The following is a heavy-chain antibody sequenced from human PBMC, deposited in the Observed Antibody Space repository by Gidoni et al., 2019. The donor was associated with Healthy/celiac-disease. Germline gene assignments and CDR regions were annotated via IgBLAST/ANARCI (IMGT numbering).Heavy chain of an antibody. J-gene: IGHJ4*01. D-gene: IGHD1-26*01. CDR1: GDSTSSGYY. Sequence: QVQLQESGPGLVKPSETLSLTCTVSGDSTSSGYYWGWIRQPPGKGLEWIGSIYHSGSTYYHPSLKSRVTISVDPSKNLFSLKLSSVTAADTAVYYCARDGGSYTLGPQIDYWGQGTLVTVSS. CDR2: IYHSGST. V-gene: IGHV4-38-2*02. CDR3: ARDGGSYTLGPQIDY.